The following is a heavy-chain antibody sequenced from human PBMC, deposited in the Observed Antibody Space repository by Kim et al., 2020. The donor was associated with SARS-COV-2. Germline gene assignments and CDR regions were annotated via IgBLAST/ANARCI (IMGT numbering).Heavy chain of an antibody. Sequence: SYAQKFQGRGTMTRDTSTSTVDMELRSLRSEDTAVYYCASSPSSWNWFDPWGQGTLVTVSS. J-gene: IGHJ5*02. CDR3: ASSPSSWNWFDP. V-gene: IGHV1-46*01. D-gene: IGHD6-13*01.